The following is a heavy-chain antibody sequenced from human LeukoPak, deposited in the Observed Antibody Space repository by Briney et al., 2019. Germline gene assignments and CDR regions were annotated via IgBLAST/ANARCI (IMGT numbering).Heavy chain of an antibody. CDR1: GFTFSSYG. V-gene: IGHV3-33*06. CDR3: AKDRSITMISRGYGMDV. CDR2: IWYDGSNK. J-gene: IGHJ6*02. Sequence: PGGSLRLSCAASGFTFSSYGMHWVRQAPGKGLEWVAVIWYDGSNKYYADSVKGRFTISRDNSKNTLYLQMNSLRAEDTAVYYCAKDRSITMISRGYGMDVWGQGTTVTVSS. D-gene: IGHD3-22*01.